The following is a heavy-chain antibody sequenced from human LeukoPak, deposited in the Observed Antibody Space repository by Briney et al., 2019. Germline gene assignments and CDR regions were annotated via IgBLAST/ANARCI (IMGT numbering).Heavy chain of an antibody. CDR2: INHSGST. CDR1: GGSFSGYY. Sequence: SETLSLTCAVYGGSFSGYYWSWIRQPPGKGLEWIGEINHSGSTNYNPSLKSRVTISVDTSKNQFSLKLSSVTAADTAVYYCARDPRGRYGSSDYWGQGTLVTVSS. D-gene: IGHD3-10*01. CDR3: ARDPRGRYGSSDY. J-gene: IGHJ4*02. V-gene: IGHV4-34*01.